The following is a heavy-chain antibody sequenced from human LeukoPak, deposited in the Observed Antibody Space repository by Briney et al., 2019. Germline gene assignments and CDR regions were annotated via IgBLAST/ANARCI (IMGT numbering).Heavy chain of an antibody. V-gene: IGHV3-11*04. D-gene: IGHD3-3*01. CDR2: ISSRGNSI. CDR1: GFTFSDYY. CDR3: ARDQYYDFWSGHRTFDY. J-gene: IGHJ4*02. Sequence: GGSLRLSCAASGFTFSDYYMSWIRQAPGKGLAWVSYISSRGNSIYYADSVKGRFTISRDNAKNSLYLQMNSLRAEDTAVYYCARDQYYDFWSGHRTFDYWGREPWSPSPQ.